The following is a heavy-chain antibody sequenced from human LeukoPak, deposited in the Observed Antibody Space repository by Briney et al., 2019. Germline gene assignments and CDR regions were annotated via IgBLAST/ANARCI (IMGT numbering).Heavy chain of an antibody. V-gene: IGHV4-31*03. CDR1: GGSISSGGYY. CDR3: ARVVAATPFFDY. CDR2: IYYSGST. J-gene: IGHJ4*02. D-gene: IGHD2-15*01. Sequence: PSETLSLTCTVSGGSISSGGYYWSWIRQHPGKGLEWIGYIYYSGSTYYNPSLKSRVTISVDTSKNQFSLKLSSVTAADTAVYYCARVVAATPFFDYWGQGTLVTVSS.